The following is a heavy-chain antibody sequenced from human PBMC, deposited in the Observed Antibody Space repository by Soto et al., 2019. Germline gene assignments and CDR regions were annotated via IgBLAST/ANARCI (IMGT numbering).Heavy chain of an antibody. CDR2: ISAHNGNT. J-gene: IGHJ4*02. CDR1: GYAFTTYG. Sequence: QVHLVQSGAEVKKPGASVKVSCKGSGYAFTTYGITWVRQAPGQGLEWMGWISAHNGNTKYAQKTKSRVTVTRDRSTRTAYMVRSSLRSGDTAVYYCARGGYGDYWGQGALVTVTS. V-gene: IGHV1-18*01. D-gene: IGHD1-1*01. CDR3: ARGGYGDY.